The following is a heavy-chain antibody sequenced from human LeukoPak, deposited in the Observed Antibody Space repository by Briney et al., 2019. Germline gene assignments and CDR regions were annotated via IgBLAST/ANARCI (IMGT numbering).Heavy chain of an antibody. J-gene: IGHJ4*02. V-gene: IGHV1-8*01. Sequence: GASVKVSCKASGYTFTSYDINWVRQATGQGLEWMGWMNPNSGNTGYAQKFQGRVTMTRDTSISTAYMELSRLRSDDTAVYYCARVGATGTTSPFDYWGQGTLVTVSS. CDR2: MNPNSGNT. CDR3: ARVGATGTTSPFDY. D-gene: IGHD1-1*01. CDR1: GYTFTSYD.